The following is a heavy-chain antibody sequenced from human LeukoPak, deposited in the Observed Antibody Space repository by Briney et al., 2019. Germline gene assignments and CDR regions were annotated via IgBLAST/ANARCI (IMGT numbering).Heavy chain of an antibody. Sequence: GGSLRLSCAASGFTFNTYGMSWVRQAPGKGLEWVSAISGSGGSTYYADSVKGRFTISRDNSKNTLYLQMNSLRAEDTAVYYCAKEVGTAMVDRIDYWGQGTLVTVSS. D-gene: IGHD5-18*01. CDR3: AKEVGTAMVDRIDY. V-gene: IGHV3-23*01. J-gene: IGHJ4*02. CDR1: GFTFNTYG. CDR2: ISGSGGST.